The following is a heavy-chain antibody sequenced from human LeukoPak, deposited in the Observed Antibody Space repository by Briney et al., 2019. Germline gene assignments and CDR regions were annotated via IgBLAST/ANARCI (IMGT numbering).Heavy chain of an antibody. J-gene: IGHJ4*02. V-gene: IGHV3-48*01. CDR1: GFPFSTYN. CDR2: ISSTSNTI. CDR3: ASPSPPTGTTDGFDY. D-gene: IGHD1-1*01. Sequence: GGSLRLSCVASGFPFSTYNVHWVRQAPGKGLEWISYISSTSNTIYYGDSVKGRFIISRDNAKNSLYLQMNSLRVEDTAVYYCASPSPPTGTTDGFDYWGQGTLVAVS.